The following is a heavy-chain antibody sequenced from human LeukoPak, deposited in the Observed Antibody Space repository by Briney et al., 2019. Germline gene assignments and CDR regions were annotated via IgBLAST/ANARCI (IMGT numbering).Heavy chain of an antibody. CDR2: IYYSGRT. V-gene: IGHV4-59*01. J-gene: IGHJ4*02. D-gene: IGHD3-10*02. Sequence: NPSETLSLTCTVSGCSINSYYWSWIRQPPGKGLEWIVYIYYSGRTNDNPSLKSRVTISVNTSKNQFSLKPSSVAAADTAVYYCARSKYGGPDYWGQGTLVTVSS. CDR1: GCSINSYY. CDR3: ARSKYGGPDY.